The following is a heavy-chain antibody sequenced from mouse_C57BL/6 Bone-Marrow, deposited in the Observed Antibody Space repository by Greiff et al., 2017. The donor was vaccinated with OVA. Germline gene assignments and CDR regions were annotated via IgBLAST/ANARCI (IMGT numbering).Heavy chain of an antibody. V-gene: IGHV1-85*01. Sequence: QVQLKESGPELVKPGASVKLSCKASGYTFTSYDINWVKQRPGQGLEWIGWIYPRDGSTKYNEKCKGKATLTVDTSSSTAYMELHSLASEDSAVYFCARGGYAMDYWGQGTSVTVSS. CDR1: GYTFTSYD. CDR3: ARGGYAMDY. J-gene: IGHJ4*01. CDR2: IYPRDGST.